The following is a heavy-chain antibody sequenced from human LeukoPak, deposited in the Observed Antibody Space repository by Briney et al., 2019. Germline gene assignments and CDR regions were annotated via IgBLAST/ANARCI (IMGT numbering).Heavy chain of an antibody. V-gene: IGHV1-2*02. CDR2: INPNSGGT. J-gene: IGHJ4*02. D-gene: IGHD2-2*01. CDR3: ARDPGRDIVVVPAAMVDY. CDR1: GYTFTGYY. Sequence: AASVKVSCKASGYTFTGYYMHWVRQAPGQGLEWMGWINPNSGGTNYAQKFQGRVTMTRDTSISTAYMELSRLRSDDTAVYYCARDPGRDIVVVPAAMVDYWGQGTLVTVSS.